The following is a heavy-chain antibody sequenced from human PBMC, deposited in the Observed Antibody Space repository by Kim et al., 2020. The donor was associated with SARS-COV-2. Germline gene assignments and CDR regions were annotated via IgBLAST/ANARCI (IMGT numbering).Heavy chain of an antibody. Sequence: GGSLRLSCAAFGFTVSSNYMSWVRQAPGKGLEWVSVIYSDDSTYYADSVKGRFTISRDNSKNMLYLQMHSLRVEDTAVYYCARDRRVITGGAENDYWGQGALVTVSS. CDR1: GFTVSSNY. CDR2: IYSDDST. CDR3: ARDRRVITGGAENDY. D-gene: IGHD2-21*01. V-gene: IGHV3-66*01. J-gene: IGHJ4*02.